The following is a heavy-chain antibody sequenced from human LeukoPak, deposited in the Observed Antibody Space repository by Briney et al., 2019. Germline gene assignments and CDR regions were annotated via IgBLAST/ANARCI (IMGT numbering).Heavy chain of an antibody. CDR1: GFTFSTFD. Sequence: GGSLRLSCAASGFTFSTFDLTWVRQAPGKGLEWVSTFRTSAENTYYADSVKGRFTVSRDNSKNTLYLQMNSLRAEDTAVYYCAAISSYYYMDVWGKGTTVTISS. CDR3: AAISSYYYMDV. CDR2: FRTSAENT. D-gene: IGHD2-21*01. V-gene: IGHV3-23*01. J-gene: IGHJ6*03.